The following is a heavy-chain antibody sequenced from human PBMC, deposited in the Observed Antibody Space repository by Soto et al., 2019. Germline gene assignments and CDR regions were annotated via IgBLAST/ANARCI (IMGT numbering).Heavy chain of an antibody. CDR2: INHSGST. V-gene: IGHV4-34*01. CDR1: GGSFSGYY. D-gene: IGHD3-16*01. CDR3: ARVGGYFDY. J-gene: IGHJ4*02. Sequence: SETLSLTCAVYGGSFSGYYWSWIRQPPGKGLEWIGEINHSGSTNYNPSLKSRVTISVGTSKNQFSLKLSSVAAADTAVYYCARVGGYFDYWGQGTLVTVSS.